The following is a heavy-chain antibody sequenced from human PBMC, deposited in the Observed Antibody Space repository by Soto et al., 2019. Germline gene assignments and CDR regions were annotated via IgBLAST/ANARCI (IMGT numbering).Heavy chain of an antibody. V-gene: IGHV3-33*01. CDR1: GFTFSSYG. Sequence: LRLSCAASGFTFSSYGMHWVRQAPGKGLEWVAVIWYDGSNKYYADSVKGRFTISRDNSKNTLYLQMNSLRAEDTAVYYCARDTEVVPAAVYYYYYGMDVWGQGTTVTVSS. J-gene: IGHJ6*02. CDR2: IWYDGSNK. CDR3: ARDTEVVPAAVYYYYYGMDV. D-gene: IGHD2-2*01.